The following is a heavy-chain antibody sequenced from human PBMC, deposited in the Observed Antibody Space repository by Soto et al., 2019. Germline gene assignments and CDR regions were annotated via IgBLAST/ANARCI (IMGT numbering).Heavy chain of an antibody. J-gene: IGHJ4*02. CDR2: IWYDGSNK. V-gene: IGHV3-33*01. Sequence: GGSLRLSCAASGFTFSSYGMHWVRQAPGKGLEWVAVIWYDGSNKYYADSVKGRFTISRDNSKNTLYLQMNSLRAEDTAVYYCAIDYWNDGRMSDYWGQGTLVTVSS. CDR1: GFTFSSYG. CDR3: AIDYWNDGRMSDY. D-gene: IGHD1-1*01.